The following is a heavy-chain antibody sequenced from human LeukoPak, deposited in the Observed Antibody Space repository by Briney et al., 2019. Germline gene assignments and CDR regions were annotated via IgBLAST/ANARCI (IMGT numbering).Heavy chain of an antibody. CDR3: VRIYCTSTSCYGDSYYGMDV. V-gene: IGHV4-39*01. CDR2: ISYSGST. J-gene: IGHJ6*02. Sequence: SETLSLTCTVSGGSISSSSHSWGWIRQPPGKGLEWIGSISYSGSTYYNPSLKTRVTMSVDTSENQSSLKLSSVTAADSTVYYCVRIYCTSTSCYGDSYYGMDVWGQGTTVTVSS. D-gene: IGHD2-2*01. CDR1: GGSISSSSHS.